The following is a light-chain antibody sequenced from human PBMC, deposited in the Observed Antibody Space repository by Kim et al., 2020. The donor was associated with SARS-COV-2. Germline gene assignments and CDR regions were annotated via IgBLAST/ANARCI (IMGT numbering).Light chain of an antibody. CDR2: DVS. V-gene: IGLV2-14*01. J-gene: IGLJ1*01. CDR1: SSDVGGYNY. CDR3: SSYTSSSTWV. Sequence: QSALTQPASVSGSPGQSITISCTGTSSDVGGYNYVSWYQQHPGKAPKLMIYDVSKRPSGVSNRFSGSKSGNTASLTISRLQAEDEADYYCSSYTSSSTWVFGTGTKVTVL.